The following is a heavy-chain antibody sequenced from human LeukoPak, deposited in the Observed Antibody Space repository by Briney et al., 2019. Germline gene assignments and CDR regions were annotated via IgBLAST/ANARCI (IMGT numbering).Heavy chain of an antibody. J-gene: IGHJ6*03. Sequence: SETLSLTCTVSGGSLSSGSYFWSWIRQPAGKGLEWIGRIYTRGTTDYNPSLKSRVTISVDTSQNQISLKLSSVTAADTAVYYCARISNSYYYHMDVWGKGTTVTVSS. CDR2: IYTRGTT. CDR3: ARISNSYYYHMDV. V-gene: IGHV4-61*02. CDR1: GGSLSSGSYF.